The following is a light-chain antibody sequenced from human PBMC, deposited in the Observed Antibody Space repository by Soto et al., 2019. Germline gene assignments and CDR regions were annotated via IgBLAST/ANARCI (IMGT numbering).Light chain of an antibody. CDR1: QGISSH. V-gene: IGKV1-9*01. CDR2: DAS. CDR3: LQVNSFPST. J-gene: IGKJ5*01. Sequence: QSTQSPSSLSASIGDRVTSTFLASQGISSHLAWYQQKPGKAPKLLIYDASTLQTGVPSRFSGGGSGTDLTLALSRLQRQDFATYYCLQVNSFPSTFGQGTRLEI.